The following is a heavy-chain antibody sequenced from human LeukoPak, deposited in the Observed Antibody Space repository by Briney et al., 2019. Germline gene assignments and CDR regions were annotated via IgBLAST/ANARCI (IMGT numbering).Heavy chain of an antibody. V-gene: IGHV1-24*01. CDR2: FDPEDGET. D-gene: IGHD2-15*01. CDR3: ATDRPYGAGVAYYGMDV. J-gene: IGHJ6*02. Sequence: GASVKVSFKVSGYTLTELSMHWVRQAPGKGLEWMGGFDPEDGETIYAQKFQGRVTMTEDTSTDTAYMELSSLRSEDTAVYYCATDRPYGAGVAYYGMDVWGQGTTVTVSS. CDR1: GYTLTELS.